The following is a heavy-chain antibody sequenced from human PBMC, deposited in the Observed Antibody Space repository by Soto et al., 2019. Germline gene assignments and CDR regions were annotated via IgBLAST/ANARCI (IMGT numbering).Heavy chain of an antibody. CDR2: ISSSSSTI. Sequence: TGGSLRLSCAASGFTFSSYSMNWVRQAPGKGLEWVSYISSSSSTIYYADSVKGRFTISRDNAKNSLYLQMNSLRAEDTAVYYCAREYYYDSSGYRDAFDIWGQGTMVTVSS. J-gene: IGHJ3*02. D-gene: IGHD3-22*01. CDR1: GFTFSSYS. CDR3: AREYYYDSSGYRDAFDI. V-gene: IGHV3-48*04.